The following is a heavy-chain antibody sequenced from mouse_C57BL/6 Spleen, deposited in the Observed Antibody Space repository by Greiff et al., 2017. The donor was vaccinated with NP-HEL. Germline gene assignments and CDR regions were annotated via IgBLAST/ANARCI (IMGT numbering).Heavy chain of an antibody. Sequence: QVQLQQPGAELVRPGSSVKLSCKASGYTFTSYWMDWVKQRPGQGLEWIGNIYPSDSETHYNQKFKDKATLTVDKSSSTAYMQLSSLTSEDSAVYYCARTYYDYVGYFDVWGTGTTVTVSS. CDR1: GYTFTSYW. V-gene: IGHV1-61*01. D-gene: IGHD2-4*01. J-gene: IGHJ1*03. CDR3: ARTYYDYVGYFDV. CDR2: IYPSDSET.